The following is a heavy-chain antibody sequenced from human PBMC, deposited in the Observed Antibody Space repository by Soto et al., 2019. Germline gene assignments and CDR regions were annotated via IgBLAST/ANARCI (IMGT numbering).Heavy chain of an antibody. D-gene: IGHD1-20*01. V-gene: IGHV1-69*06. J-gene: IGHJ4*02. CDR2: IIPIFGTA. Sequence: SVKVSGKASGGTFSSYAISWVRQAPGQGLEWMGGIIPIFGTANYAQKFQGRVTITADKSTSTAYMELSSLRSEDTAVYYCARDQGDNSYFDYWGQGTLVTVSS. CDR1: GGTFSSYA. CDR3: ARDQGDNSYFDY.